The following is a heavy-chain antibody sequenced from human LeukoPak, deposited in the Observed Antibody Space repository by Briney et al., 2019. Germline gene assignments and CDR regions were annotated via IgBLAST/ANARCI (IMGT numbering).Heavy chain of an antibody. D-gene: IGHD2-2*01. Sequence: SETLSLTCTVSGGSISSYYWSWIRQPAGKGLEWIGRIYTSGSTNYNPSLKSRVTMSVDTSKNQFSLKLSSVTAADTAVYYCARDHLIVVVPAATNSYYYYGMDVWGQGTTVTVSS. CDR2: IYTSGST. CDR1: GGSISSYY. CDR3: ARDHLIVVVPAATNSYYYYGMDV. V-gene: IGHV4-4*07. J-gene: IGHJ6*02.